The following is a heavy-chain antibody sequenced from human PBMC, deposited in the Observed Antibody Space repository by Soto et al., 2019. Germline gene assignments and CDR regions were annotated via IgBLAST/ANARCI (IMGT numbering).Heavy chain of an antibody. CDR3: ARRGYGSRWPNVYMDV. J-gene: IGHJ6*03. CDR2: ISNNGAHT. CDR1: GFTFSNYE. V-gene: IGHV3-64*01. Sequence: EAQLVESGGGLVQPGGSLRLSCAASGFTFSNYEMHWVRQAPGKGLECVSGISNNGAHTDYAKSVKGRFTISRDNSENTLYLQTGSLRAEDMALYYCARRGYGSRWPNVYMDVWGKGTTVTVSS. D-gene: IGHD6-13*01.